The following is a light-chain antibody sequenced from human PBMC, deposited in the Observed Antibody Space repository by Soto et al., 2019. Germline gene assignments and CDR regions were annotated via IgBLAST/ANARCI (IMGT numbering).Light chain of an antibody. CDR2: DAS. V-gene: IGKV3D-15*01. CDR3: QHYDNWPLT. Sequence: EIVLTQSPVTLSLSPGERATLSCRASQSVRTYLAWYQVKPGQAPRLLIYDASRRASGVPARFSGSGSGTDFTLTISSLRSEDFAVYYCQHYDNWPLTFGQGTRLEIK. CDR1: QSVRTY. J-gene: IGKJ5*01.